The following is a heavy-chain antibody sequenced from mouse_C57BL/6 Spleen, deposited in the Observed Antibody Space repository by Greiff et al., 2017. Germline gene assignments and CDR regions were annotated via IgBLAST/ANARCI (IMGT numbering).Heavy chain of an antibody. CDR3: ARHEDDTFAY. CDR2: ISGGGGNT. Sequence: DVMLVESGGGLVKPGGSLKLSCAASGFTFRSYTMSWVRQTPGKRLEWVATISGGGGNTYYPDSVKGRFTLSRDNAKNTLYLQMSSLRSEDTALYYCARHEDDTFAYWGQGTLVTVAA. V-gene: IGHV5-9*01. J-gene: IGHJ3*01. CDR1: GFTFRSYT. D-gene: IGHD2-12*01.